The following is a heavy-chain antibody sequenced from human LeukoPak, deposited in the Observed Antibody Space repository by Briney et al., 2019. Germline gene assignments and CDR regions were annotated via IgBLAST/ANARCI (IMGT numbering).Heavy chain of an antibody. V-gene: IGHV3-30*18. CDR1: GFTFSSYV. J-gene: IGHJ4*02. CDR2: ISYDGSQK. D-gene: IGHD6-19*01. Sequence: GGSLRLSCAASGFTFSSYVMHWVRQAPGKGLEWVAVISYDGSQKYYADSVKGRFTISRDNSNDTVYLQMNSLTAEDTAVYYCAKPVYSRGWYASTFDCWGQGPLVTVSS. CDR3: AKPVYSRGWYASTFDC.